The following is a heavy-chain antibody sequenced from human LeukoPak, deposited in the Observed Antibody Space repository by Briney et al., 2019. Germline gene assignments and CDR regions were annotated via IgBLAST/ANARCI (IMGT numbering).Heavy chain of an antibody. CDR1: GGSISSSSYY. J-gene: IGHJ4*02. CDR3: AHNYYGSGSYYNPAGDFDY. CDR2: IYYSGST. V-gene: IGHV4-39*01. Sequence: SETLSLICTVSGGSISSSSYYWGWIRQPPGKGLEWIGSIYYSGSTYYNPSLKSRVTISVDTSKNQFSLKLSSVTAADTAVYYCAHNYYGSGSYYNPAGDFDYWGQGTLVTVSS. D-gene: IGHD3-10*01.